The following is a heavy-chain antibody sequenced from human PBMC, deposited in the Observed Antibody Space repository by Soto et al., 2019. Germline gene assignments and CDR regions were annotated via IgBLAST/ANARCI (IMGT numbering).Heavy chain of an antibody. CDR1: GYTFTSYG. V-gene: IGHV1-18*01. CDR2: ISAYNGNT. CDR3: ARDGSATSAYYDFWSGYENDAFDI. J-gene: IGHJ3*02. D-gene: IGHD3-3*01. Sequence: GASVKLSCKASGYTFTSYGISWVRQAPRQGLEWMGWISAYNGNTNYAQKLQGRVTMTTDTSTSTAYMELRSLRSDDTAVYYCARDGSATSAYYDFWSGYENDAFDIWGQGTMVTVSS.